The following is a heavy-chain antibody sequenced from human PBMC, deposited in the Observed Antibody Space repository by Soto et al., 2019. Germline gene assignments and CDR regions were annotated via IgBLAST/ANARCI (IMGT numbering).Heavy chain of an antibody. Sequence: GGSLRLSCAASGFTFSSYATHWVRQAPGKGLEWVAVISYDGSNKYYADSVKGRFTISRDNSKNTLYLQMNSLRAEDTAVYYCARDLATPTTVVTLSYGMDVWGQGTTVTVSS. CDR2: ISYDGSNK. D-gene: IGHD4-17*01. CDR1: GFTFSSYA. V-gene: IGHV3-30-3*01. CDR3: ARDLATPTTVVTLSYGMDV. J-gene: IGHJ6*02.